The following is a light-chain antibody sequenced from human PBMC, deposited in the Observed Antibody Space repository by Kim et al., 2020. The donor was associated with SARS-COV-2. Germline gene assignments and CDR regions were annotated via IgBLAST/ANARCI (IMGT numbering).Light chain of an antibody. J-gene: IGLJ2*01. CDR1: SSDIGGHNY. CDR2: DVS. Sequence: PGQSITISCTGTSSDIGGHNYVSWYQQHPGKAPKLMIYDVSKRPSGIPNRFSGSKSGNTASLTISGLQAEDEADYYCSSYASDNVVFGGGTKVTVL. V-gene: IGLV2-8*01. CDR3: SSYASDNVV.